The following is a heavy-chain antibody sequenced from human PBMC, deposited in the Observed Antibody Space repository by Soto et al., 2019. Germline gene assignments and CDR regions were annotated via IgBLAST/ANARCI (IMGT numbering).Heavy chain of an antibody. J-gene: IGHJ6*02. CDR2: IIPIFGTA. V-gene: IGHV1-69*12. Sequence: QVQLVQSGAEVKKPGSSVKVSCKASGGTFSSYAISWVRQAPGQGLEWMGGIIPIFGTANYAQKFQGSVTITADESTSTAYIELSRLRSEDTAVTYCARHVPAAGYYYGIDVWGQWTTVTVSS. D-gene: IGHD2-2*01. CDR1: GGTFSSYA. CDR3: ARHVPAAGYYYGIDV.